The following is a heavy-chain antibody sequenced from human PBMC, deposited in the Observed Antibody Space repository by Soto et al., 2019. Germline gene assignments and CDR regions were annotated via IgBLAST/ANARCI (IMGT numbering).Heavy chain of an antibody. D-gene: IGHD2-15*01. Sequence: EVQLVESGGGLVQPGGSLRLSCAASGFTFSDHYMDWVRQAPGKGLEWVGRIKNKANSYTTQYAASVRGRFTISRDDRKNSLFLQMTSLTTDATAVYYCTRVRLGAPTRYFDSWGQGALVTVSS. CDR1: GFTFSDHY. V-gene: IGHV3-72*01. CDR3: TRVRLGAPTRYFDS. J-gene: IGHJ4*02. CDR2: IKNKANSYTT.